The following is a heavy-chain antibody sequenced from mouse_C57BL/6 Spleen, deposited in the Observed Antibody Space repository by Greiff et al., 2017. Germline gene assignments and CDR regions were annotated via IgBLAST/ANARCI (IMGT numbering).Heavy chain of an antibody. J-gene: IGHJ2*01. CDR2: ISDGGSYT. V-gene: IGHV5-4*01. D-gene: IGHD2-3*01. CDR3: ARDGLLYFDY. CDR1: GFTFSSYA. Sequence: DVQLVESGGGLVKPGGSLKLSCAASGFTFSSYAMSWVRQTPEKRLAWVATISDGGSYTYYPDNVKGRFTISRDKAKNNLYLQMSHLKSEDTAMYYCARDGLLYFDYWGHGTTHTVSS.